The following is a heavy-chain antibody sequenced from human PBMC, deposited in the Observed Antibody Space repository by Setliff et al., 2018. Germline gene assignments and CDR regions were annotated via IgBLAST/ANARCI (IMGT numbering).Heavy chain of an antibody. CDR3: ARGSYYDSSGYSPDFFDY. CDR1: GGYIRSFH. D-gene: IGHD3-22*01. CDR2: IYYSGST. V-gene: IGHV4-59*08. J-gene: IGHJ4*02. Sequence: SETLSLTCNVSGGYIRSFHWSWIRQSPGKGLEWIGSIYYSGSTNYNPSLKSRVTISRDTSKIQFTLILSSVTAADTAVYYCARGSYYDSSGYSPDFFDYWGQGTLVTVSS.